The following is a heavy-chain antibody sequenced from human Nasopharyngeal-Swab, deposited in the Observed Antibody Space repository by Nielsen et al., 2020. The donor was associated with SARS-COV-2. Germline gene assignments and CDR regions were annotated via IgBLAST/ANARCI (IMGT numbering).Heavy chain of an antibody. Sequence: WIRQPPGKGLEWVAVIWFDGSSDYYADSVKGRFTVSRDNSRNRLYLQMDSLRAEDSAVYYCVRAFNWNDAFNYCGQETLVTVSS. V-gene: IGHV3-33*01. J-gene: IGHJ4*02. CDR2: IWFDGSSD. D-gene: IGHD1-1*01. CDR3: VRAFNWNDAFNY.